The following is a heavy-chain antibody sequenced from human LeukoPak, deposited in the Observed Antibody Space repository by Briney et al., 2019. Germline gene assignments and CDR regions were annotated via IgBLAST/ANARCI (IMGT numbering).Heavy chain of an antibody. D-gene: IGHD3-10*01. J-gene: IGHJ5*02. Sequence: GESLKISCKGSGYSFTSYWISWVRQMPGKGLEWMGSIDPSDSYTNYSPSFQGHVTISADKSISTAYLQWSSLKASDTAMYYCARHMITMVRGVMNWFDPWGQGTLVTVSS. CDR2: IDPSDSYT. V-gene: IGHV5-10-1*01. CDR1: GYSFTSYW. CDR3: ARHMITMVRGVMNWFDP.